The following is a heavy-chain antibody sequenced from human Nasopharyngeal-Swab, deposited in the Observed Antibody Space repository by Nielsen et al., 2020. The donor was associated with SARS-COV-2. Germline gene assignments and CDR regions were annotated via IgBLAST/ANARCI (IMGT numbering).Heavy chain of an antibody. Sequence: GESLKISCAASGFTFSSYAMSWVRQAPGKGLEWVSAIRGSGGSTYYADSVKGRFTISRDNSKNTLYLQMNSLRAEDTAVYYCAKDHCSGGSCYSRRVPYYYYMDVWGKGTTVTVSS. J-gene: IGHJ6*03. CDR3: AKDHCSGGSCYSRRVPYYYYMDV. CDR1: GFTFSSYA. D-gene: IGHD2-15*01. V-gene: IGHV3-23*01. CDR2: IRGSGGST.